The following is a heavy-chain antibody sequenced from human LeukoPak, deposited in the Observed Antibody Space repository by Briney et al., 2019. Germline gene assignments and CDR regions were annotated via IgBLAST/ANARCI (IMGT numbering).Heavy chain of an antibody. CDR2: FFPGDSDI. Sequence: GESLKISCKGSGYSFTNYWIGWVRQMPGKGLEWMGIFFPGDSDIRYSPSFQGQVTISADKSISTAYLQWSSLEASDTAMYSCARYSGGNSADAFDIWGQGTMVTVSS. J-gene: IGHJ3*02. V-gene: IGHV5-51*01. D-gene: IGHD4-23*01. CDR1: GYSFTNYW. CDR3: ARYSGGNSADAFDI.